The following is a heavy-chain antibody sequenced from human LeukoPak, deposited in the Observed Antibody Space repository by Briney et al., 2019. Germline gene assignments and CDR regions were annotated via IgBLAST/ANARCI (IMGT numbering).Heavy chain of an antibody. J-gene: IGHJ4*02. D-gene: IGHD4-17*01. V-gene: IGHV4-4*07. CDR1: GGSISSYY. Sequence: SETLSLTCTVSGGSISSYYWSWIRQPAGKGLEWIGRIYTSGSTNYNPSLKSRVTMSVDTSKNQFSLKLSSVTAADTAVYYCARDLPGHYGDYSVYFDYWGQGTLVTVSS. CDR2: IYTSGST. CDR3: ARDLPGHYGDYSVYFDY.